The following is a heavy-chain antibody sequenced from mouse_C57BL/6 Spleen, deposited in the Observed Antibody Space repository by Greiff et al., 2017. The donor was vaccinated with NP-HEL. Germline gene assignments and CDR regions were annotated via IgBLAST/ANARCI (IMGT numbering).Heavy chain of an antibody. J-gene: IGHJ2*01. V-gene: IGHV1-82*01. CDR3: ARSDYYGNDY. D-gene: IGHD1-1*01. Sequence: VKLMESGPELVKPGASVKISCKASGYAFSSSWMNWVKQRPGKGLEWIGRIYPGDGDTNYNGKFKGKATLTADKSSSTAYMQLSSLTSEDSAVYFCARSDYYGNDYWGQGTTLTVSS. CDR2: IYPGDGDT. CDR1: GYAFSSSW.